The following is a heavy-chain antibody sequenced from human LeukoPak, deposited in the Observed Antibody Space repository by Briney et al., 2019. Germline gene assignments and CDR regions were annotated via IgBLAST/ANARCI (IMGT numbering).Heavy chain of an antibody. CDR2: INHSGST. CDR1: GGSFSGYY. J-gene: IGHJ6*02. Sequence: TSETLSLTCAVYGGSFSGYYWSWIRQPPGKGLEWIGEINHSGSTNYNPSLKSRVTISVDTSKNQFSLKLSSVTAADTAVYYCARVSPIYCGGDCAYYYYYGMDVWGQGTTVTVSS. V-gene: IGHV4-34*01. D-gene: IGHD2-21*02. CDR3: ARVSPIYCGGDCAYYYYYGMDV.